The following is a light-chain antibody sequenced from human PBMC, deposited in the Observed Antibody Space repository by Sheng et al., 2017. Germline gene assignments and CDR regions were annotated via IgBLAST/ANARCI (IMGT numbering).Light chain of an antibody. Sequence: DIQLTQSPSFLSASVGDRVTIACRASQDIGNYLAWYQQQSGKAPKLLIYAASTLQSGVPSRFSGSGSGTEFTLTISSLQPEDFATYYCQQVNTYPRTFGPRDRKWISN. V-gene: IGKV1-9*01. J-gene: IGKJ3*01. CDR3: QQVNTYPRT. CDR2: AAS. CDR1: QDIGNY.